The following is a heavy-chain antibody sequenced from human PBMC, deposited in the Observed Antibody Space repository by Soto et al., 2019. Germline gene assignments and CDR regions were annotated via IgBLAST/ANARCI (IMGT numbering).Heavy chain of an antibody. D-gene: IGHD3-22*01. CDR2: IYWDDDK. V-gene: IGHV2-5*02. CDR3: ARSPGDYYDSSGYLYYFDY. Sequence: SGPTLVNPTQTLTLTCTFSGFSLSTTRVAVGWIRQPPGKALEWLALIYWDDDKRYSPFLKTRLTISKDTSKNQVVLTMTNMDPVDTATYYCARSPGDYYDSSGYLYYFDYWGQGTLVTVSS. CDR1: GFSLSTTRVA. J-gene: IGHJ4*02.